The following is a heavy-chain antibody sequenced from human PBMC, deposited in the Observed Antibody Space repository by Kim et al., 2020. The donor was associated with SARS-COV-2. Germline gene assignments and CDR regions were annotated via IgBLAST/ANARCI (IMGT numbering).Heavy chain of an antibody. Sequence: ASVKVSCKASGYTFTSYAMNWVRQAPGQGLEWMGWINTNTGNPTYAQGLTGHFIFTMDTSASTAYLQISSLKAEDTAVYYCASGNPIVYCCNWSFDDWGQGTLVTVSS. CDR3: ASGNPIVYCCNWSFDD. CDR2: INTNTGNP. V-gene: IGHV7-4-1*02. J-gene: IGHJ4*02. D-gene: IGHD1-20*01. CDR1: GYTFTSYA.